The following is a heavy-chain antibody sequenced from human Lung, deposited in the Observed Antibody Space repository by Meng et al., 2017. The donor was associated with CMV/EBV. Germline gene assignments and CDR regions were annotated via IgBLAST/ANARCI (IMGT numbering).Heavy chain of an antibody. D-gene: IGHD3-22*01. CDR1: GYTFGDYF. CDR2: INPRSGDT. Sequence: SVKVSXKAFGYTFGDYFMHWVRQAPGQGLEWMGWINPRSGDTNYAQEFQGRVTMTRDTAISATYMELRRLRPNDTAVYYCARCNYYYDSSGPFGPWGQGTXVTVSS. J-gene: IGHJ5*02. CDR3: ARCNYYYDSSGPFGP. V-gene: IGHV1-2*02.